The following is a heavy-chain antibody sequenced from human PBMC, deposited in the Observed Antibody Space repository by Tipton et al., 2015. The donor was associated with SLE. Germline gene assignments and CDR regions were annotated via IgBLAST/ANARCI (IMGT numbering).Heavy chain of an antibody. CDR2: IYTSVST. CDR3: AREGYSAYSSTWHGYFGMDV. Sequence: TLSLTCTVSGGSISSSSYYWSWLRQPAGTGLEWIGHIYTSVSTNYKPSLQSRVTISVDTSKNQFSLKPNSATAADTAVYYCAREGYSAYSSTWHGYFGMDVWGQGTTVTVSS. J-gene: IGHJ6*02. D-gene: IGHD6-13*01. CDR1: GGSISSSSYY. V-gene: IGHV4-61*09.